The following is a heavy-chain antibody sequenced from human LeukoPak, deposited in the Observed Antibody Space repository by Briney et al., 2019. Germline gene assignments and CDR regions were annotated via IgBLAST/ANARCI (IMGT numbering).Heavy chain of an antibody. CDR2: ISGSGGST. D-gene: IGHD3-10*01. CDR1: GFTFSSYA. J-gene: IGHJ4*02. Sequence: GGSQRLSCAASGFTFSSYAMSWVRQAPGKGLEWVSAISGSGGSTYYADSVKGRFTISRDNSKNTLYLQMNSLRAEDTAVYYCAKDLGGVLWSLDYWGQGTLVTVSS. V-gene: IGHV3-23*01. CDR3: AKDLGGVLWSLDY.